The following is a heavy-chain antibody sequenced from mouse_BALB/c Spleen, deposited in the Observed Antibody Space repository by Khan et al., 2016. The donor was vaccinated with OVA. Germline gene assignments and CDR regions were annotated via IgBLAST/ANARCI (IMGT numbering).Heavy chain of an antibody. CDR2: IWSGGST. CDR1: GFSLTSYG. D-gene: IGHD2-14*01. V-gene: IGHV2-6-1*01. Sequence: QVQLKESGPGLVAPSQSLSITCTISGFSLTSYGVHWVRQPPGKGLEWLVVIWSGGSTNYNSALKSRLSISKDNSKSQVFLKMDSLQTDDTAMYYCARHDRYCYAVDYWGQGTSVTVSS. J-gene: IGHJ4*01. CDR3: ARHDRYCYAVDY.